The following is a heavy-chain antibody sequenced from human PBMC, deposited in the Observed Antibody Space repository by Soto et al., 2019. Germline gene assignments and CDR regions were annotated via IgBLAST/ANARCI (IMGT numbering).Heavy chain of an antibody. V-gene: IGHV1-2*04. CDR2: INPNSGGT. J-gene: IGHJ6*02. D-gene: IGHD6-6*01. CDR1: GYTFTGYY. CDR3: ARDLGVYLENYGMDG. Sequence: GASVKVSCKASGYTFTGYYMHWVRQAPGQGLEWMGWINPNSGGTNYAQKFQGWVTMTRDTSISTAYMELSRLRSDDTAVYYCARDLGVYLENYGMDGWSQGTTVTVSS.